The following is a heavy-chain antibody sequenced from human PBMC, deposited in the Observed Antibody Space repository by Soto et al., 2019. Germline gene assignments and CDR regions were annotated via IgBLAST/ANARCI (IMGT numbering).Heavy chain of an antibody. CDR3: AKDAVPGNGEWDWLDS. J-gene: IGHJ5*01. D-gene: IGHD6-19*01. Sequence: DVKLLESGGGSVQPGGSLRLSCATTGYKFNIHGMTWVRQAPGKGLEWVSTIGTISETYYADSVKGRFTISRDDSKAILYLQMNSLRVEDTAIYYCAKDAVPGNGEWDWLDSWGLGTLVTVSS. V-gene: IGHV3-23*01. CDR2: IGTISET. CDR1: GYKFNIHG.